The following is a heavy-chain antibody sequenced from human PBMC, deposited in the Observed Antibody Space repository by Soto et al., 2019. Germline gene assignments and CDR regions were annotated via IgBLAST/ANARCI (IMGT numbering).Heavy chain of an antibody. CDR2: ISSSSSYI. D-gene: IGHD6-13*01. CDR1: GFTVSSYS. Sequence: PGGSLRLSCAASGFTVSSYSMNWVRQAPGKGLEWVSSISSSSSYIYYADSVKGRFTISRDNAKNSLYLQMNSLRAEDTAVYYCATDSGIESDYYYYGMDVWGQGTTVTVSS. J-gene: IGHJ6*02. V-gene: IGHV3-21*01. CDR3: ATDSGIESDYYYYGMDV.